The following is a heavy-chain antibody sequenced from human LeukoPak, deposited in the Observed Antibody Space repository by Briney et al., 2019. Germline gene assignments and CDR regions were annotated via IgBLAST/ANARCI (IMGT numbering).Heavy chain of an antibody. D-gene: IGHD5-12*01. CDR1: GFTFSSYV. CDR3: AKGGGYEAQYYYYYLDV. Sequence: PGGSLRLSCAASGFTFSSYVMHWVRQAPGKGLEWVAIIPYDGSNEYYADSVKGRFTISRDNSKNTLYLQMKSLRAEDTAVYYCAKGGGYEAQYYYYYLDVWGKGTTVTISS. J-gene: IGHJ6*03. CDR2: IPYDGSNE. V-gene: IGHV3-30*04.